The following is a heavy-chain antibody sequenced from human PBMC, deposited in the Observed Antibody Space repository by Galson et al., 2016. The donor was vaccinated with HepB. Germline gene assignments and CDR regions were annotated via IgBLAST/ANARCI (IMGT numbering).Heavy chain of an antibody. CDR2: INPSGGDT. J-gene: IGHJ5*02. CDR1: GYTFSLYY. CDR3: ARGDWLPYTWFDP. V-gene: IGHV1-46*01. D-gene: IGHD3/OR15-3a*01. Sequence: SVKVSCKASGYTFSLYYMHWVQQAPGQGLEWMGIINPSGGDTTYAQKFQGRVTMTRDTSSSTVYMELSSLTLEDTAVYYCARGDWLPYTWFDPWGQGTLVTVSS.